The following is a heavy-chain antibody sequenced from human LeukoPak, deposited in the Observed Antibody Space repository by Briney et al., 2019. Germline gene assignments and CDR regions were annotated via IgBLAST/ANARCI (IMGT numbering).Heavy chain of an antibody. CDR2: IYYSGST. V-gene: IGHV4-39*07. Sequence: SETLSLTCTVSGGSISSGGYYWSWIRQHPGKGLEWIGSIYYSGSTYYNPSLKSRVTISVDTSKNQFSLKLSSVTAADTAVYYCARTTPATGWYLYHWGQGTPVTVSS. D-gene: IGHD6-19*01. J-gene: IGHJ5*02. CDR1: GGSISSGGYY. CDR3: ARTTPATGWYLYH.